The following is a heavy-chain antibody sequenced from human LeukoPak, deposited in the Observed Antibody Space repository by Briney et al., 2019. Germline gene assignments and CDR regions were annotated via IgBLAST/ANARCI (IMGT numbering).Heavy chain of an antibody. D-gene: IGHD5-18*01. CDR3: GRGPIQQWLYYGMDV. CDR1: GFTFGDHA. Sequence: PGGSLRLSCTASGFTFGDHAISWVRQAPGKGLEWVGFIRSKTYGGTTEYAASVKGRFTISRDDSKSIAYLQMNSLKTEDTAVYYCGRGPIQQWLYYGMDVWGQGTTVTVSS. CDR2: IRSKTYGGTT. V-gene: IGHV3-49*04. J-gene: IGHJ6*02.